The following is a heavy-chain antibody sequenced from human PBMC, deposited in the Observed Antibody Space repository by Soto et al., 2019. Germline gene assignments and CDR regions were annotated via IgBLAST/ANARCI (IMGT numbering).Heavy chain of an antibody. J-gene: IGHJ5*02. D-gene: IGHD3-10*01. V-gene: IGHV1-18*01. CDR2: ISAHNGNT. CDR1: GYTFTSYG. CDR3: ARGRYGAS. Sequence: QVHLVQSGAEVKKPGASVKVSCKASGYTFTSYGITWVRQAPGQGLEWMGWISAHNGNTDYAQKLQGRVIVTRDTSPSTAYMQLMSLISDSTAVSYCARGRYGASWRQGALVTVSS.